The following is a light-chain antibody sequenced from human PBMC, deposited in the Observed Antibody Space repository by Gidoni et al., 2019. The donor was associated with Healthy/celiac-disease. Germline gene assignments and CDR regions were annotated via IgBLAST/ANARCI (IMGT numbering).Light chain of an antibody. CDR1: QSITSY. CDR2: AAS. Sequence: MTTSPSSLSASVGDRVTITCRASQSITSYLHGYQQKPGNAPKLLIYAASSLQSGVPSRCSGSGSGTDFTLTTSSLQPEDFATYYCQQSYSTPPRTFGQGTKVEIK. V-gene: IGKV1-39*01. J-gene: IGKJ1*01. CDR3: QQSYSTPPRT.